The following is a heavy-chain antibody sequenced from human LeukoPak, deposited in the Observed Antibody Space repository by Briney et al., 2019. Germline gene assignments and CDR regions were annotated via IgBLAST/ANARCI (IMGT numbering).Heavy chain of an antibody. D-gene: IGHD1-26*01. CDR1: GYTLTELS. CDR3: ARRGSGSYRDYFDY. J-gene: IGHJ4*02. V-gene: IGHV1-24*01. Sequence: ASVKVSCKVSGYTLTELSMHWVRQAPGKGLEWMGGFDPEDGETIYAQKFQGRVTMTTDTSTSTAYMELRSLRSDDTAVYYCARRGSGSYRDYFDYWGQGTLVTVSS. CDR2: FDPEDGET.